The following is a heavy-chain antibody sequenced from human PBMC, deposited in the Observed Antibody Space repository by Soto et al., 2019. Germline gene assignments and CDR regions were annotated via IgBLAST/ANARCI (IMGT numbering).Heavy chain of an antibody. CDR1: VGSFSXYY. CDR2: IYYSGTT. Sequence: SETLXLTCAVYVGSFSXYYXXWIRQPPGKGLEWICYIYYSGTTSYNPSLNSRVTISVDTSKNQFSLKLNSVTAADTAVYYCARESYYGSGATVVGYWGLGTLVTVSS. J-gene: IGHJ4*02. CDR3: ARESYYGSGATVVGY. V-gene: IGHV4-59*01. D-gene: IGHD3-10*01.